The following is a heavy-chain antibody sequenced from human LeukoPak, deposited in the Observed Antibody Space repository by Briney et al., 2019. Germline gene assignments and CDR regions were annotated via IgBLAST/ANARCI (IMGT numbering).Heavy chain of an antibody. CDR1: GFTFSSYG. Sequence: PGRSLRLSCAASGFTFSSYGMHWVRQAPGKGLEWVAVISYDGSNKYYADSVKGRFTISRDNSKNTLYLQMNSLRAEDTAVYYCAKGGGYSYGFQLFDYWGQGTLVTVSS. V-gene: IGHV3-30*18. D-gene: IGHD5-18*01. CDR2: ISYDGSNK. J-gene: IGHJ4*02. CDR3: AKGGGYSYGFQLFDY.